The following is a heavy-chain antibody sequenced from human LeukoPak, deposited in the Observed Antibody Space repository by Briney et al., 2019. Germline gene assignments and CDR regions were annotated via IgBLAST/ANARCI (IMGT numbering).Heavy chain of an antibody. D-gene: IGHD1-26*01. CDR1: GIIFSNYA. J-gene: IGHJ2*01. Sequence: PGGSLRLSCAASGIIFSNYAMHWVRQGPGKRLQCISTISSDGGSTYYANSVKGRFTISRDNSKNTLYLQMGSLRAEDMAVYYCARGRQGAKTRYFDLWGRGTRVTVSS. CDR2: ISSDGGST. V-gene: IGHV3-64*01. CDR3: ARGRQGAKTRYFDL.